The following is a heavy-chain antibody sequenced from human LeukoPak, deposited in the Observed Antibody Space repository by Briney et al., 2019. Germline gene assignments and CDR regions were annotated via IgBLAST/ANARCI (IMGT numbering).Heavy chain of an antibody. Sequence: PGGSLRLSCAASGFTFSSYAMSWVRQAPGKGLEWVSAISGSGGSTYYTDSVKGRFTISRDNSKNTLYLQMNSLRAEDTAVYYCAKDPQYSSSPFDYWGQGTLVTVSS. CDR2: ISGSGGST. D-gene: IGHD6-6*01. CDR3: AKDPQYSSSPFDY. J-gene: IGHJ4*02. CDR1: GFTFSSYA. V-gene: IGHV3-23*01.